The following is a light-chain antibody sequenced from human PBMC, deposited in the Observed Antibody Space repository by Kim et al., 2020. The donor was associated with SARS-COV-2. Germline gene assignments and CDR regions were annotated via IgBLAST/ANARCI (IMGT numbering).Light chain of an antibody. CDR2: AAS. Sequence: ASVGDRVTITCRASQSISSYLNWYQQKPGKAPKLLIYAASSLQSGVPSRFSGSGSGTDFTLTISSLQPEDFTSYYCQQSYSSPRTFGQGTKVDIK. V-gene: IGKV1-39*01. CDR3: QQSYSSPRT. J-gene: IGKJ1*01. CDR1: QSISSY.